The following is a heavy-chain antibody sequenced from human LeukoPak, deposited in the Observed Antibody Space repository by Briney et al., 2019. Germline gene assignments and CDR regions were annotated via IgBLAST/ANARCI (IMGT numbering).Heavy chain of an antibody. CDR3: ATNDYGDYGDAFDI. D-gene: IGHD4-17*01. CDR2: ISYDGSNK. J-gene: IGHJ3*02. Sequence: GGSLRLSCAASGFTFSSYGMHWVRQVPGKGLEWVAVISYDGSNKYYADSVKGRFTISRDNSKNTLYLQMNSLRAEDTAVYYCATNDYGDYGDAFDIWGQGTMVTVSS. V-gene: IGHV3-30*03. CDR1: GFTFSSYG.